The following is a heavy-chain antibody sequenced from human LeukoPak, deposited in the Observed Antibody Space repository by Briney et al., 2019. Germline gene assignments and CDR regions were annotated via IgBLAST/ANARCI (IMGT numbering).Heavy chain of an antibody. CDR1: GYSFATYW. Sequence: GESLKISCKVSGYSFATYWIGWVRQMPGKGLEWVANIKQDGSEKYYVDSVKGRFTISRDNAKNSLYLQMNSLRAEDTAVYYCAREKYYYDSSSFDYWGQGTLVTVSS. J-gene: IGHJ4*02. D-gene: IGHD3-22*01. CDR3: AREKYYYDSSSFDY. CDR2: IKQDGSEK. V-gene: IGHV3-7*01.